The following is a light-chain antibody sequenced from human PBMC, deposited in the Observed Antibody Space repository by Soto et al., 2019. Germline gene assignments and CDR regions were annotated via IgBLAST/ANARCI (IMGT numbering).Light chain of an antibody. CDR3: QQFSSYPLT. Sequence: IVMTQSPDTLAVSPGETVTLSCRASQSLSDNLAWYQQKPGQAPRLLIFRASSRASGIPARFSGGGSGTEFTLTISRLEPEDFAVYYCQQFSSYPLTFGGGDQGGYQT. CDR2: RAS. V-gene: IGKV3-15*01. J-gene: IGKJ4*01. CDR1: QSLSDN.